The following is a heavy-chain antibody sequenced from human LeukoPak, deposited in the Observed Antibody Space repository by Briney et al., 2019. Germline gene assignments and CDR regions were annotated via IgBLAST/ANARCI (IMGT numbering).Heavy chain of an antibody. Sequence: SETLSLTCAVYGGSFSGYYWSWIRQPPGKGLEWIGEINHSGSTNYNPSLKSRVTISVDTSKNQFSLKLSSVTAADTAVYYCARVSCSSTSCPRRDAFDIWGQGTMVTVSS. CDR2: INHSGST. CDR1: GGSFSGYY. J-gene: IGHJ3*02. V-gene: IGHV4-34*01. D-gene: IGHD2-2*01. CDR3: ARVSCSSTSCPRRDAFDI.